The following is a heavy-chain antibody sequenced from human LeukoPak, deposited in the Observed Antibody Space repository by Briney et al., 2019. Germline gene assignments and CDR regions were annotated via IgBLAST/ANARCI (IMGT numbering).Heavy chain of an antibody. J-gene: IGHJ4*02. CDR3: ARDDCSGGSCSDY. CDR1: GFTVSSNY. Sequence: GGSLRLSCAASGFTVSSNYMSWVRQAPGKGLEWVSVIYSGGSTYYADSVKGRFTISRDNSKNTLYLQMNSLRAEDTAVYYCARDDCSGGSCSDYWGQGTLVTVS. CDR2: IYSGGST. V-gene: IGHV3-66*02. D-gene: IGHD2-15*01.